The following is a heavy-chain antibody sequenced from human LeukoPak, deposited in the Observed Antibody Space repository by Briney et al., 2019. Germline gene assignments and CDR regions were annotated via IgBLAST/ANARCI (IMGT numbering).Heavy chain of an antibody. V-gene: IGHV3-21*01. CDR1: GFTFSRYS. J-gene: IGHJ4*02. Sequence: GGALRLSCAASGFTFSRYSMNWVRQAPGQGLEWVASISTSSSYIYDADSVKGRFTISRDNSKNTLYLQMNSLRAEDTAVYYCARYAHVQAAVAAYFDYWGQGTLVTVSS. CDR3: ARYAHVQAAVAAYFDY. CDR2: ISTSSSYI. D-gene: IGHD6-19*01.